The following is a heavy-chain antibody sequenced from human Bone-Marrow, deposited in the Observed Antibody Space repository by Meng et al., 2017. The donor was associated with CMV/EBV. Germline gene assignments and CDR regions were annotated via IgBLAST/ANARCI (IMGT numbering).Heavy chain of an antibody. D-gene: IGHD3-10*01. V-gene: IGHV1-18*01. CDR2: ISAYNGNT. CDR1: GYTFTSYG. J-gene: IGHJ6*02. CDR3: ARKEGGSGSYYNERNPYYYYGTDV. Sequence: ASVKVSCKASGYTFTSYGISWVRQAPGQGLEWMGWISAYNGNTNYAQKLQGRVTMTTDTSTSTAYMELRSLRSDDTAVYYCARKEGGSGSYYNERNPYYYYGTDVWGQGTTVTVSS.